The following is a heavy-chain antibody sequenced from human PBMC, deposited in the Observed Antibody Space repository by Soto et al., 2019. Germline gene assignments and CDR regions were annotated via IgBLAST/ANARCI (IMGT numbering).Heavy chain of an antibody. CDR1: GFTFSSYG. D-gene: IGHD3-9*01. Sequence: QPGGSLRLSCAASGFTFSSYGMHWVRQAPGKGLEWVAVISYDGSNKYYADSVKGRFTISRDNSKNTLYLQMNSLRAEDTAVYYCAKDHGFGDYDILTGYYKGSYYFDYWGQGTLVTVSS. CDR3: AKDHGFGDYDILTGYYKGSYYFDY. J-gene: IGHJ4*02. V-gene: IGHV3-30*18. CDR2: ISYDGSNK.